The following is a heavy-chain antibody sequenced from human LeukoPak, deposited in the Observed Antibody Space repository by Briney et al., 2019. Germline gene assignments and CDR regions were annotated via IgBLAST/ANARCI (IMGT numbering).Heavy chain of an antibody. CDR1: GYTFTGYY. Sequence: ASVKVSCKASGYTFTGYYMHWVRQAPGQGLEWMGWINPNGGDTHYAQKFQGRVTVTRDTSISTAYMELSSLTSDDTAVYYCARQPGVRASSPNDYWGQGTLVTVSS. CDR2: INPNGGDT. J-gene: IGHJ4*02. CDR3: ARQPGVRASSPNDY. D-gene: IGHD6-13*01. V-gene: IGHV1-2*02.